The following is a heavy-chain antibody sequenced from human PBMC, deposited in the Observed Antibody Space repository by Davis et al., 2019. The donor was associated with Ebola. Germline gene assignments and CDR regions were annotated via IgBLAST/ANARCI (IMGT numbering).Heavy chain of an antibody. D-gene: IGHD2-2*01. Sequence: ASVKVSCKAFGYTFSNYYIHWVRQAPGQGLEWMGVINPSGGSTSYAQKFQGRVTMTRDTSTSTVYMELSSLRSEDTAVYYCGRALCISSKCDRPYYYHVDAWGKGTTVSVSS. V-gene: IGHV1-46*01. J-gene: IGHJ6*03. CDR1: GYTFSNYY. CDR3: GRALCISSKCDRPYYYHVDA. CDR2: INPSGGST.